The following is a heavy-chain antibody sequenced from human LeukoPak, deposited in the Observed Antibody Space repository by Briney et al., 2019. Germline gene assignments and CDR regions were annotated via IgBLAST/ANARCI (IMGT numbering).Heavy chain of an antibody. CDR3: ARGYDYDDYVGDFDY. CDR2: ITTYNGNT. J-gene: IGHJ4*02. D-gene: IGHD4-17*01. CDR1: GYTFTSYP. V-gene: IGHV1-18*01. Sequence: ASVKVSCKASGYTFTSYPISWVRQAPGQGLEWMGWITTYNGNTNYAQKLQGRVTMTTDTSTSTAYMDLRGLRSDDTAVYYCARGYDYDDYVGDFDYWGQGTLVTVSS.